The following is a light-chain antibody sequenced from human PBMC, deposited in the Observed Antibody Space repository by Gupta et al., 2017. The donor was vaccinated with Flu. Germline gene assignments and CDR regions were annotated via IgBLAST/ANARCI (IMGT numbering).Light chain of an antibody. CDR1: QSVSSY. CDR3: QQRSNWPRT. CDR2: DAS. V-gene: IGKV3-11*01. J-gene: IGKJ1*01. Sequence: EIVLTQSPATLPWSPGERATLSCRASQSVSSYLAWYQQKPGQAPRLLIYDASNRATGIPARFSGSGSGTDFTLTISSLEPEDFAVYYCQQRSNWPRTFGQGTKVEIK.